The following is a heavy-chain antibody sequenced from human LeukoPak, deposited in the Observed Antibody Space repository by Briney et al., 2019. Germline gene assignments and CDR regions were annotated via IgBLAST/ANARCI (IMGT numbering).Heavy chain of an antibody. Sequence: GGSLRLSCAASGFTFSDFCMSWVRQAPGKGLEWVANIQQNGIEKCPVEGRFIISRDNVNSLLYLRINRLRADDTAMYYCARYRHGKDLGGQGPRVTVSS. CDR1: GFTFSDFC. CDR2: IQQNGIEK. V-gene: IGHV3-7*03. D-gene: IGHD1-1*01. J-gene: IGHJ5*02. CDR3: ARYRHGKDL.